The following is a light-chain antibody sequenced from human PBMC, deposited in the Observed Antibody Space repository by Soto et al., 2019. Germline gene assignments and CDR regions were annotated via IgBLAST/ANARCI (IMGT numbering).Light chain of an antibody. V-gene: IGKV3-15*01. J-gene: IGKJ1*01. Sequence: EILMTQSPATLSVSPGERATLSCRASQSVSNNLAWYPQKPGQAPRLLIYGASTRANDIPARFSGSGSGTEFTLTIRSLQSEDIAVYYCQHYDNWPPWTFGQGTKVEIK. CDR2: GAS. CDR1: QSVSNN. CDR3: QHYDNWPPWT.